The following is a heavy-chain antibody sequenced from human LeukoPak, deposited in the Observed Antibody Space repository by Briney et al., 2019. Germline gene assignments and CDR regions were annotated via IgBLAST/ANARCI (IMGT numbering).Heavy chain of an antibody. V-gene: IGHV3-53*01. CDR1: GFTVSSNS. Sequence: HPGGSLRLSCAASGFTVSSNSMSWVRQAPGTGLEWVSVIYSGGSTYHADSVKGRFTISRDNSKNTMYLQMNSLRAEDTAVYYCASLEPTLYSNYDYWGQGTLVTVSS. CDR3: ASLEPTLYSNYDY. D-gene: IGHD6-13*01. J-gene: IGHJ4*02. CDR2: IYSGGST.